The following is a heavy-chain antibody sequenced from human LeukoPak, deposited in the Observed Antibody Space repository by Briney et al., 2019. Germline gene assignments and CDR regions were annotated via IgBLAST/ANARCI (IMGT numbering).Heavy chain of an antibody. Sequence: GASVKVSCKASGGTFSSYAISWVRQAPGQGLEWMGGIIPIFGTANYAQKFQGRVTITADKSTSTAYMELSSLRSEDTAVYYCAGGYKYAYYYYYMDVWGKGTTVTVSS. CDR2: IIPIFGTA. CDR1: GGTFSSYA. CDR3: AGGYKYAYYYYYMDV. V-gene: IGHV1-69*06. D-gene: IGHD5-24*01. J-gene: IGHJ6*03.